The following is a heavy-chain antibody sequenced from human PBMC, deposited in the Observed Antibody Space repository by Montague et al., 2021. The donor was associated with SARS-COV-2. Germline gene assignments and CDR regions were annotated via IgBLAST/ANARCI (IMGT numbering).Heavy chain of an antibody. Sequence: SLRLSCAASGFTFNTYAMTWVRQAPGKGLEWVSAIGGSGAGTYYADSVKGRFTISRDNSKNTLFLQLNSLRAEDTAPYYCAKSLDTSGYSFERGADYWGQGTLVIVSS. CDR2: IGGSGAGT. CDR3: AKSLDTSGYSFERGADY. J-gene: IGHJ4*02. D-gene: IGHD5-12*01. CDR1: GFTFNTYA. V-gene: IGHV3-23*01.